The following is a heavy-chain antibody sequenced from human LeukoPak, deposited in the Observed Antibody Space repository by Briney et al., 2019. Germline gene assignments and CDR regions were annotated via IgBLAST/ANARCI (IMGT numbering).Heavy chain of an antibody. CDR3: ARVRGTLDN. Sequence: ASVKVSCKASGYTFSSYDISWVRQASGQGLEWMGWMNPRSGGTGYAQKFQGRVTMTRNSSISIAYMELSNLGPEDTAIYFCARVRGTLDNWGQGTLVTVS. D-gene: IGHD3-16*01. CDR2: MNPRSGGT. V-gene: IGHV1-8*01. CDR1: GYTFSSYD. J-gene: IGHJ4*02.